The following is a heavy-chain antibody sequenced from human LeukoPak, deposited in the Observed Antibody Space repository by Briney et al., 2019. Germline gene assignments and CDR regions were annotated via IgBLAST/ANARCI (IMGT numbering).Heavy chain of an antibody. J-gene: IGHJ4*02. CDR2: ISAYNGNT. D-gene: IGHD6-13*01. V-gene: IGHV1-18*01. CDR1: GGTFSSYG. CDR3: ARESYSSSWYRFDY. Sequence: ASVKVSCKASGGTFSSYGISWVRQAPGQGLEWMGWISAYNGNTNYAQKLQGRVTTTTDTSTSTAYMELRSLRSDDTAVYYCARESYSSSWYRFDYWGQGTLATVSS.